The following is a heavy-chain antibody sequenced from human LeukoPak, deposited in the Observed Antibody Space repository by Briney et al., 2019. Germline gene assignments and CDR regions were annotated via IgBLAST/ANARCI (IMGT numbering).Heavy chain of an antibody. CDR3: ARQGSSWYKNWFDP. Sequence: GESLQISCKAFGYIFTTYWIAWVRQLPGKGLEWMGIIYPGDSDTRYSPSFQGQVTISADKSISTAYLQWSSLKASDTAMYYCARQGSSWYKNWFDPWGQGTLVTVSS. D-gene: IGHD6-13*01. V-gene: IGHV5-51*01. CDR2: IYPGDSDT. J-gene: IGHJ5*02. CDR1: GYIFTTYW.